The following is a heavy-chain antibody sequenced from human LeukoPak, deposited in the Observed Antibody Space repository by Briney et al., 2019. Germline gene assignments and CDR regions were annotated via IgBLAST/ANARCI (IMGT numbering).Heavy chain of an antibody. CDR2: IYYSGST. D-gene: IGHD5-12*01. V-gene: IGHV4-39*07. J-gene: IGHJ6*03. Sequence: PSETLSLTCTVSGGSISNTSYYWGWIRQPPGKGLEWIGSIYYSGSTYYNPSLKSRVTISVDTSKNQFSLKLSSVTAADTAVYYCTRDQRSGNSGYDYYYYYMDVWGKGTTVTVSS. CDR1: GGSISNTSYY. CDR3: TRDQRSGNSGYDYYYYYMDV.